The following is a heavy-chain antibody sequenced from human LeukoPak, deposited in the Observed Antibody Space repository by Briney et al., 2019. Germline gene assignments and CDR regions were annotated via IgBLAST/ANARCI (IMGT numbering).Heavy chain of an antibody. V-gene: IGHV4-4*07. CDR1: GFTVSSNY. CDR3: ARDFCTNGVCYYFDY. CDR2: IYSRGST. Sequence: GSLRLSCAASGFTVSSNYMSWVRQAPGKGLEWIGRIYSRGSTNYNPSLKSRVTMSVDTSKNQFSLKLSSVTAADTAVYYCARDFCTNGVCYYFDYWGQGTLVTVSS. J-gene: IGHJ4*02. D-gene: IGHD2-8*01.